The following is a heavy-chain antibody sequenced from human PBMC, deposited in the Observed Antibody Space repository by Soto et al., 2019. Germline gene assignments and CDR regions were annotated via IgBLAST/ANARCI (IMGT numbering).Heavy chain of an antibody. CDR3: AKQLPPFGLVNYYYGMDV. J-gene: IGHJ6*02. D-gene: IGHD3-16*01. CDR1: GFTFSSSA. Sequence: GGSLRLSCAASGFTFSSSAMHWVRQAPGKGLEWVAVISYDGNNKYYAHFVKGRFTISRDNSKNTLYLQMKSRRAEDTAVYYSAKQLPPFGLVNYYYGMDVWGQGTTVTVSS. V-gene: IGHV3-30*18. CDR2: ISYDGNNK.